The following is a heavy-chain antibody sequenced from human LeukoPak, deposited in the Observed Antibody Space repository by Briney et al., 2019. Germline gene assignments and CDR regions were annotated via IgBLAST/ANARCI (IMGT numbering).Heavy chain of an antibody. D-gene: IGHD5-18*01. Sequence: GESLKISCKGSGYSFTSYWIGWVRQMPGKGLEWMGIIYPGDSDTKYSPSFQGQVTISADKSISTAYLQWCSLNASDTAMYYCARNVDTAMADYWGQGTLVTVSS. CDR2: IYPGDSDT. CDR1: GYSFTSYW. CDR3: ARNVDTAMADY. V-gene: IGHV5-51*01. J-gene: IGHJ4*02.